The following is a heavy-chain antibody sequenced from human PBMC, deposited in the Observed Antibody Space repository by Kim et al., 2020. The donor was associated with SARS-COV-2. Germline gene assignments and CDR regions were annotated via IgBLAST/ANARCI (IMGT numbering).Heavy chain of an antibody. J-gene: IGHJ6*02. Sequence: KGRFTITRDNAKNSLYLQMNSLRAEDTAVYYCARVRLAATTYYYYGMDVWGQGTTVTVSS. V-gene: IGHV3-11*06. D-gene: IGHD2-15*01. CDR3: ARVRLAATTYYYYGMDV.